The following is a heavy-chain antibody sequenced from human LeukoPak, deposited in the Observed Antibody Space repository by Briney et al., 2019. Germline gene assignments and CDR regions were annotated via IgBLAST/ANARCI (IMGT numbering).Heavy chain of an antibody. J-gene: IGHJ4*02. CDR3: ARHSGSGWQALGY. D-gene: IGHD6-19*01. CDR2: TIYNGNT. CDR1: GYSFSNYG. Sequence: EASVKVSCMASGYSFSNYGISWVRQAPGLGLECMGWTIYNGNTNYAKKFQDRVTMTTDTSTTTAYMELRSLESDDTAVYYCARHSGSGWQALGYWGQGTLVTVSS. V-gene: IGHV1-18*04.